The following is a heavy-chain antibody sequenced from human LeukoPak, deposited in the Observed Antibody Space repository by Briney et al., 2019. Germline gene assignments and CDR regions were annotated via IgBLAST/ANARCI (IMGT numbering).Heavy chain of an antibody. V-gene: IGHV4-4*07. J-gene: IGHJ4*02. Sequence: PSETLSLTCTVSGGSISSYCWTWIRQPAGKGLEWIGRIYTSGSTNYNPSLKSRVTMSVDTSKNQFSLKLSSVTAADTAVYYCARDQELWSYSDYWGQGTLVTVSS. CDR1: GGSISSYC. D-gene: IGHD5-18*01. CDR3: ARDQELWSYSDY. CDR2: IYTSGST.